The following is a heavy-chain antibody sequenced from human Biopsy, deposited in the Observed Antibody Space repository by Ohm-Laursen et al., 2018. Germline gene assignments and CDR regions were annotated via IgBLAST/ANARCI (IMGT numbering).Heavy chain of an antibody. CDR1: GFTVSSNY. CDR2: IYSGGST. CDR3: AKDQLGSTWSNDAFDM. D-gene: IGHD6-13*01. J-gene: IGHJ3*02. V-gene: IGHV3-53*01. Sequence: SLRLSCTASGFTVSSNYMSWVRQAPGKGLEWVSVIYSGGSTYYADSVKGRFTISRDNAKNSLYLQMNSLRAEDTAVYYCAKDQLGSTWSNDAFDMWGQGTVVTVSS.